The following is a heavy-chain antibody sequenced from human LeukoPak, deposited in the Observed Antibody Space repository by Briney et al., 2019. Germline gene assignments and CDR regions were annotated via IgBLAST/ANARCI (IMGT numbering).Heavy chain of an antibody. CDR2: VSGSGGYT. J-gene: IGHJ4*02. CDR1: GFTFSTYA. D-gene: IGHD3-22*01. V-gene: IGHV3-23*01. CDR3: AKDWPNYYDSSGHYYRRDGDY. Sequence: GGSLRLSCAASGFTFSTYAMNWVRQAPGKGLEWVSSVSGSGGYTYYAGSVKGRFTISRDNSKNTLYLQMNSLRAEDTAIYYCAKDWPNYYDSSGHYYRRDGDYWGQGTLVTVSS.